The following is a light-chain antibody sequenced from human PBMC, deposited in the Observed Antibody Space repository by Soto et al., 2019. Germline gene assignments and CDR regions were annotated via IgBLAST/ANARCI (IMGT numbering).Light chain of an antibody. V-gene: IGLV2-14*04. CDR1: SSDVGGYNY. Sequence: RRWSRISSKRTSSDVGGYNYVSWYQQHPGKAPKLMIYDVSNRPSGVSNRFSGSKSGNTASLTISGLQAEDEADYYCSSYTSSSTYVFGTGTKVTVL. CDR3: SSYTSSSTYV. J-gene: IGLJ1*01. CDR2: DVS.